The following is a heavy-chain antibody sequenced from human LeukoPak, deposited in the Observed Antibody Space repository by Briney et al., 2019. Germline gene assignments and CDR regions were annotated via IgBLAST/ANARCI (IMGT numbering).Heavy chain of an antibody. CDR2: IYYSGST. J-gene: IGHJ3*02. CDR3: ARLTASVAFDI. D-gene: IGHD5-18*01. Sequence: SETLSLTCSVSDDSITMYYWTWIRQPPGKGLEWIGSIYYSGSTYYNPSLKSRVTISVDTSKNQFSLKLSSVTAADTAVYYCARLTASVAFDIWGQGTMVTVSS. V-gene: IGHV4-39*07. CDR1: DDSITMYY.